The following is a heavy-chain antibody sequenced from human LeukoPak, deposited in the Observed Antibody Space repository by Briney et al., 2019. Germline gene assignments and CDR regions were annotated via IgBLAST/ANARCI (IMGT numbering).Heavy chain of an antibody. CDR1: GGSISSSSYY. V-gene: IGHV4-39*07. CDR2: IYYSGST. Sequence: PSETLSLTCTVSGGSISSSSYYWGWIRQPPGKGLEWIGSIYYSGSTNYNPSLKSRVTISVDTSKNQFSLKLSSVTAADTAVYYCARKGEAIFGVVIGRRGHFDYWGQGTLVTVSS. D-gene: IGHD3-3*01. J-gene: IGHJ4*02. CDR3: ARKGEAIFGVVIGRRGHFDY.